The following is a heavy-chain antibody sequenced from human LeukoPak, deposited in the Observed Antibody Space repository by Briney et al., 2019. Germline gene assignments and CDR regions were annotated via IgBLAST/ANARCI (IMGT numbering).Heavy chain of an antibody. D-gene: IGHD6-13*01. V-gene: IGHV4-38-2*01. Sequence: PSETLSLTCAVSGYSISSGYYWGWIRQPPGKGLEWIGSIYHSGSTYYNPSLKSRVTISVDTSKNQFSLKLSSVTAADTAVYYCAGNPPGIADYWGQGTLVTVSS. CDR3: AGNPPGIADY. CDR2: IYHSGST. J-gene: IGHJ4*02. CDR1: GYSISSGYY.